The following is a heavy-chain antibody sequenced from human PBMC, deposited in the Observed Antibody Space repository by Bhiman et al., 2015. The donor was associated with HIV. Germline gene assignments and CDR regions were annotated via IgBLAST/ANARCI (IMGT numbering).Heavy chain of an antibody. V-gene: IGHV3-30*04. CDR3: ARGGVEYSSSWYNP. D-gene: IGHD6-13*01. CDR1: RFTFSTYA. Sequence: QVQLVESGGGVVQPGRSLRLSCAASRFTFSTYAMHWVRQAPGKGLEWVALISYDGTYKYYADSVKGRFTISRDNSKNTLYLHMNSLRPEDTAVYYCARGGVEYSSSWYNPWGQGTLVTVSS. J-gene: IGHJ5*02. CDR2: ISYDGTYK.